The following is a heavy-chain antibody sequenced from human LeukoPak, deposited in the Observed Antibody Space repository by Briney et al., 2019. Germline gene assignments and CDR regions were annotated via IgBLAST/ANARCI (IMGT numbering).Heavy chain of an antibody. CDR2: IYPGDSDT. J-gene: IGHJ4*02. D-gene: IGHD2-2*01. CDR1: GYSLTTYW. CDR3: ARRQGCSSTSCPPDS. V-gene: IGHV5-51*01. Sequence: GESLKISCRGSGYSLTTYWIGWVRQMPGKGLEWMGIIYPGDSDTRYSPSFQGQATMSADKSINTAYLQWSSLKASDTAMYYCARRQGCSSTSCPPDSWGQGTLVTVSS.